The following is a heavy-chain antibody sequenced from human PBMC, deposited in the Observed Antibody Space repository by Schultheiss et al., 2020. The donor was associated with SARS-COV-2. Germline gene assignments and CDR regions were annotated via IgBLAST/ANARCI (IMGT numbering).Heavy chain of an antibody. CDR3: ARPYCSSTSCYVHY. J-gene: IGHJ4*02. Sequence: ASVKVSCKASGYTFTSYDINWVRQATGQGLEWMGRINPNSGGTNYAQKFQGRVTMTRDTSISTASMELSRLRSDDTAVYYCARPYCSSTSCYVHYWGQGTLVTVSS. V-gene: IGHV1-2*06. D-gene: IGHD2-2*01. CDR2: INPNSGGT. CDR1: GYTFTSYD.